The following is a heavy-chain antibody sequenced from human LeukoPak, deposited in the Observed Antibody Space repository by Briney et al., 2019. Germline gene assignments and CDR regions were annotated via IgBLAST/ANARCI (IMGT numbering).Heavy chain of an antibody. Sequence: SETLSLTCAISGGSLTGYYWSWLRQPPGKGLEWIGEINRDSTNYNRSLNSRVTMSVDTSKNQFSLKLSSVTAADTAVYYCASAVAGTKYDAFDIWGQGTMVTVSS. CDR3: ASAVAGTKYDAFDI. V-gene: IGHV4-34*01. CDR2: INRDST. J-gene: IGHJ3*02. CDR1: GGSLTGYY. D-gene: IGHD6-19*01.